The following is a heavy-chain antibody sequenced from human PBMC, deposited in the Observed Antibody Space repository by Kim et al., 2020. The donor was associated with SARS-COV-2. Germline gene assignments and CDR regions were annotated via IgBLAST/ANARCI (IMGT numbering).Heavy chain of an antibody. J-gene: IGHJ4*02. D-gene: IGHD6-13*01. V-gene: IGHV4-39*02. Sequence: DYSPSLKDRVTISVDTSKNHFSLKLRSVTDADTAVYYWARGSWQQLAHLDYWGQGTLVTVSS. CDR3: ARGSWQQLAHLDY.